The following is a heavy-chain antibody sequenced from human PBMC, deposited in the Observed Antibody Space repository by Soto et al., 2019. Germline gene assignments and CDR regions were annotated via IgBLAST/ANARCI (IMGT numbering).Heavy chain of an antibody. CDR2: IDPSDFHT. Sequence: GESLKISCKGSRYTLTNYWISWVRQMPGKGLEWMGRIDPSDFHTNYSPSFQGHVTISADKSITTAYLQWSSLKASDTAMYYCARQGRNFDYWGQGTLVTVSS. J-gene: IGHJ4*02. CDR1: RYTLTNYW. D-gene: IGHD2-15*01. CDR3: ARQGRNFDY. V-gene: IGHV5-10-1*01.